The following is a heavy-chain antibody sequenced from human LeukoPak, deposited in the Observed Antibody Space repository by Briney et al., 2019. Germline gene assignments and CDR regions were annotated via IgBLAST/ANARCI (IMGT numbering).Heavy chain of an antibody. CDR2: IHSSGRT. Sequence: SETLSLTCDVSGGSVSDNHWSWIRLAAGKGLEWIGRIHSSGRTSYNPPLKSRVTLSIDTSKNEFALKLSSMTAADTAVYYCAREARRYCTSTTCYMDFFFDYWGQGTLVTVSS. V-gene: IGHV4-4*07. D-gene: IGHD2-2*02. CDR3: AREARRYCTSTTCYMDFFFDY. J-gene: IGHJ4*02. CDR1: GGSVSDNH.